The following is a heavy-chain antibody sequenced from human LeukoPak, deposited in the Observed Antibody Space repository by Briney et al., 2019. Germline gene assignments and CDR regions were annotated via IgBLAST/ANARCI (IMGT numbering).Heavy chain of an antibody. Sequence: SETLSLTCVVSGGSVSSGSYYWSWIRQPPGKGLEWIGGIYYSGSTYYNPSLKSRVTISVDTSKNQFSLKLSSVTAADTAVYYCARNDYGDHRFDYWGQGTLVTVSS. CDR1: GGSVSSGSYY. V-gene: IGHV4-39*01. CDR3: ARNDYGDHRFDY. CDR2: IYYSGST. D-gene: IGHD4-17*01. J-gene: IGHJ4*02.